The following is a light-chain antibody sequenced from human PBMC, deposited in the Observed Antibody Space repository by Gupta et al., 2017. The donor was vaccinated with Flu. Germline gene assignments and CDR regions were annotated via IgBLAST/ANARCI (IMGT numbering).Light chain of an antibody. CDR1: QSVRSNY. CDR3: QQDSSFFP. Sequence: EIVLTQSPVTLSLSPGERATLSCRASQSVRSNYLAWYQQKPRQAPRLIIYGASNRDPGITGRFGGCGEMKDFTRASGRQEEEDCDGYYEQQDSSFFPFGRGTKVDIK. J-gene: IGKJ4*01. V-gene: IGKV3-20*01. CDR2: GAS.